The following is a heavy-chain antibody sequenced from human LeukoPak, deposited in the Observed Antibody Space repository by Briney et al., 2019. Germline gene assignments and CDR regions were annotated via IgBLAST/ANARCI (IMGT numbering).Heavy chain of an antibody. CDR3: AKVKGGIAQGWFDP. CDR1: GFTFSSYG. D-gene: IGHD2-15*01. Sequence: GGSLRLSCAASGFTFSSYGMHWVRQAPGKGLEWVAVIWYDGSNKYYADSVKGRFTISRDNSKNTLYLQMNSLRAEDTAVYYCAKVKGGIAQGWFDPWGQGTLVTVSS. J-gene: IGHJ5*02. V-gene: IGHV3-33*06. CDR2: IWYDGSNK.